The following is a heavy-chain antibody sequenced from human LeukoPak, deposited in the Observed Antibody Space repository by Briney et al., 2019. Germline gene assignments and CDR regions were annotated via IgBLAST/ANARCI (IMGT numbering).Heavy chain of an antibody. J-gene: IGHJ4*02. Sequence: PGGALRLSCAASGFTFSSYSMNWVRQAPGKGLEWGSSISSSSSYIYYADSVKGRFTISRDNAKNSLYLQMNSLRAEDTAVYYCARDCSYYYDSSGYCLFDYWGQGTLVTVSS. CDR2: ISSSSSYI. V-gene: IGHV3-21*01. CDR1: GFTFSSYS. D-gene: IGHD3-22*01. CDR3: ARDCSYYYDSSGYCLFDY.